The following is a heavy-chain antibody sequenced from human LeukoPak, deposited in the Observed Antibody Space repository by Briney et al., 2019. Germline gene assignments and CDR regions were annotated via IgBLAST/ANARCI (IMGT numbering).Heavy chain of an antibody. CDR1: GGSISSGGYY. Sequence: SQTLSLTCTVSGGSISSGGYYWSWIRQHPVKGLEWIGYIYYSGSTYYNPSLKSRVTISVDTSKNQFSLKLSSVTAADTAVYYCAREPIVGATDFDYWGQGTLVTVSS. CDR2: IYYSGST. CDR3: AREPIVGATDFDY. J-gene: IGHJ4*02. D-gene: IGHD1-26*01. V-gene: IGHV4-31*03.